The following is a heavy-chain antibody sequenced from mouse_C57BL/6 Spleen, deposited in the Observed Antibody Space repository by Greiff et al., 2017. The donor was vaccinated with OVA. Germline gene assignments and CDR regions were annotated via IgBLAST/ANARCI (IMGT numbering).Heavy chain of an antibody. CDR3: ARRTAQATFMDY. CDR1: GYTFTNYW. CDR2: IYPGGGYT. Sequence: QVQLKESGAELVRPGTSVKMSCKASGYTFTNYWIGWAKQRPGHGLEWIGDIYPGGGYTNYNEKFKGKATLTADKSSSTAYMQFSSLTSEDSAIYYCARRTAQATFMDYWGQGTSVTVSS. D-gene: IGHD3-2*02. V-gene: IGHV1-63*01. J-gene: IGHJ4*01.